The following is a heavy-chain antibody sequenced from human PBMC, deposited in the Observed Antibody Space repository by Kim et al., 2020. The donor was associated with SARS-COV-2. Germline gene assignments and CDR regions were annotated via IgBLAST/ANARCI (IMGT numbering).Heavy chain of an antibody. V-gene: IGHV5-10-1*01. CDR1: GYSFTSYW. CDR2: IDPSDSYT. J-gene: IGHJ6*02. D-gene: IGHD5-18*01. Sequence: GESLKISCKGSGYSFTSYWISWVRQMPGKGLEWMGRIDPSDSYTNYSPSFQGHVTISADKSISTAYLQWSSLKSSDTAMYYCARRRKNTAAEKSYYYYGMDVWGQGTTVTVSS. CDR3: ARRRKNTAAEKSYYYYGMDV.